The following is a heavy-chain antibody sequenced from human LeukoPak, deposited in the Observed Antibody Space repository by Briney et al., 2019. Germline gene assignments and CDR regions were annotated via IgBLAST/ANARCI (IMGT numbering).Heavy chain of an antibody. CDR2: IYYSGST. CDR3: ARQWVGDPTWFDP. CDR1: GGSISSSSYY. D-gene: IGHD1-26*01. V-gene: IGHV4-39*01. Sequence: SETLSLTCTVSGGSISSSSYYWGWIRQPPGKGLEWIGSIYYSGSTYYNPSLKSRVTISVDTSKNQFSLKLSSVTAADTAVYYCARQWVGDPTWFDPWGQGTLVTVSS. J-gene: IGHJ5*02.